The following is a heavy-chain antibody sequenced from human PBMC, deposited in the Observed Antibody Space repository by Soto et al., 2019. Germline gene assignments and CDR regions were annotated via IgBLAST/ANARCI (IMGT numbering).Heavy chain of an antibody. CDR2: ISSSSSYI. V-gene: IGHV3-21*01. J-gene: IGHJ3*02. D-gene: IGHD1-7*01. Sequence: GGSLRLSCAASGFTFSSYSMNWVRQAPGKGLEWVSSISSSSSYIYYADSVKGRFTISRDNAKNSLYLQMNSLRAEDTAVYYCARPHLTGTTDAFDIWGQGTMVTVSS. CDR3: ARPHLTGTTDAFDI. CDR1: GFTFSSYS.